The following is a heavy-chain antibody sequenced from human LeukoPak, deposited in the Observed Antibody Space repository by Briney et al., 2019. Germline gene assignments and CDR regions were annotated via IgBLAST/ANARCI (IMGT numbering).Heavy chain of an antibody. V-gene: IGHV1-46*01. D-gene: IGHD3-22*01. CDR2: INPSGGST. CDR1: GYTFTSYY. Sequence: ASVKVSCKASGYTFTSYYMHWVRQAPGQGLEWMGIINPSGGSTSYAQKFQGRVTMTRDMSTSTVYMELSSLRSEDTAVYYCARDYDYYDSSGQLGYWGQGTLVTVSS. J-gene: IGHJ4*02. CDR3: ARDYDYYDSSGQLGY.